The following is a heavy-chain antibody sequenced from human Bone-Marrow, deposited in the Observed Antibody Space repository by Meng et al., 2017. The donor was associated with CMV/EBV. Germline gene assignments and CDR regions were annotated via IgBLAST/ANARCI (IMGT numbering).Heavy chain of an antibody. J-gene: IGHJ6*04. V-gene: IGHV1-8*02. CDR1: GGTFSSYA. CDR3: ARPDCSSTSCYYGMGV. Sequence: ASVKVSCKASGGTFSSYAISWVRQAPGQGLEWMGWMNPNSGSTGYAQKFQGRVIMTWNTSIITAYIELSSLRSEDTAVYYCARPDCSSTSCYYGMGVWSAGNTVNFAS. CDR2: MNPNSGST. D-gene: IGHD2-2*01.